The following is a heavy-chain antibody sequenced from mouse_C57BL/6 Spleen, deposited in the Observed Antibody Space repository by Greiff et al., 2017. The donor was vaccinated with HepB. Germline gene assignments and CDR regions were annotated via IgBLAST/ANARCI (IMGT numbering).Heavy chain of an antibody. Sequence: ESGAELVRPGASVTLSCKASGYTFTDYEMHWVKQTPVHGLEWIGAIDPETGCTAYNQKFKGKAILTADKSSSTAYMKLRSLTSEDYAVYYCKTGTLDYWGQGTTLTVSS. V-gene: IGHV1-15*01. CDR3: KTGTLDY. D-gene: IGHD4-1*01. J-gene: IGHJ2*01. CDR1: GYTFTDYE. CDR2: IDPETGCT.